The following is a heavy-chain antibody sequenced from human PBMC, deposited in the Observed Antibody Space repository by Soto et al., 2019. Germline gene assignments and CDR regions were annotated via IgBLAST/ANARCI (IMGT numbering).Heavy chain of an antibody. CDR1: GGSVSSSNLY. CDR3: ARHTAGVGGFGDFDY. D-gene: IGHD3-10*01. V-gene: IGHV4-39*01. CDR2: FYYSGNT. Sequence: QLQLQESGPGLVKPSETLSLTCIVSGGSVSSSNLYWGWIRQPPGKGLEWIGTFYYSGNTYYNPSLKSRVTISVDTSKTQFSLRLSSVTAADTAVYYCARHTAGVGGFGDFDYWGQGTLVTVSS. J-gene: IGHJ4*02.